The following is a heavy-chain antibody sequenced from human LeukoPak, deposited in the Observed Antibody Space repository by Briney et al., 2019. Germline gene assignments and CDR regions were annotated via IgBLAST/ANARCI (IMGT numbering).Heavy chain of an antibody. Sequence: SETLSLTCTVSGGSISSSSYYWGWIRQPPGKGLEWIGEINHSGSTNYNPSLKSRVTISVDTSKNQFSLKLSSVTAADTAVYYCARGLGKWGQGTLVTVSS. CDR1: GGSISSSSYY. D-gene: IGHD1-26*01. CDR2: INHSGST. V-gene: IGHV4-39*07. CDR3: ARGLGK. J-gene: IGHJ4*02.